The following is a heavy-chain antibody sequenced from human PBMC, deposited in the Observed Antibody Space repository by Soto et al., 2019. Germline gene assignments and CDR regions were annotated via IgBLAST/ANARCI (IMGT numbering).Heavy chain of an antibody. V-gene: IGHV4-59*01. Sequence: SETLSLTCTVSGGSISSYYWSWIRQPPGKGLEWIGYIYYSGSTNYNPSLKSRVTISVDTSKNQFSLKLSSVTAADTAVYYCARDPGGQGGVRGVMLVGAFDIWGQGTMVTVSS. D-gene: IGHD3-10*01. CDR3: ARDPGGQGGVRGVMLVGAFDI. CDR1: GGSISSYY. J-gene: IGHJ3*02. CDR2: IYYSGST.